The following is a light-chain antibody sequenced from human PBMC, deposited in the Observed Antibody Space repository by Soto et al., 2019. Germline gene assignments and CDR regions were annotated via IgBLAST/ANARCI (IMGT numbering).Light chain of an antibody. CDR3: QLYGTLPLT. CDR2: GAS. Sequence: IVLTQSPCTLSLSPGERATLSCRASQSVSSSYLAWYQQKPGQAPRLLIYGASSRATGIPDRFSGTGSGTDFTLTISRLQPEDFAVYYCQLYGTLPLTFGGGTKVDIK. CDR1: QSVSSSY. V-gene: IGKV3-20*01. J-gene: IGKJ4*01.